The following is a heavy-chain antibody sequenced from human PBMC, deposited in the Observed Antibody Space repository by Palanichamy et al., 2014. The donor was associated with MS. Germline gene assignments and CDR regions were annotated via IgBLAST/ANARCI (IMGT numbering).Heavy chain of an antibody. CDR3: ARWDYGDYGHGAMDV. CDR1: GFTVSSNY. CDR2: LYSGGSI. Sequence: EVQLVESGGGLIQPGGSLRLSRAASGFTVSSNYMTWVRQAPGKGLEWVSVLYSGGSIYYADSVKGRFTIPRDNSKNTLYLQMNSLRAEDTAVYYCARWDYGDYGHGAMDVWGQGTTVTVSS. V-gene: IGHV3-53*01. D-gene: IGHD4-17*01. J-gene: IGHJ6*02.